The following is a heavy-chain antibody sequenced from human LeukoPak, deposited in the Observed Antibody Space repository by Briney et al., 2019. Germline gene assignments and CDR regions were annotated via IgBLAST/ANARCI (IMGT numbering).Heavy chain of an antibody. V-gene: IGHV1-69*04. CDR3: ARDKAPDYYYGMDV. Sequence: ASVKVSCKASGGTFSSYAISWVRQAPGQGLEWMGRIIPIFGIANYAQKFQGRVTITADKSTSTAYMELSSLRSEDTAVYYCARDKAPDYYYGMDVWGQGTTVTVSS. CDR1: GGTFSSYA. J-gene: IGHJ6*02. CDR2: IIPIFGIA.